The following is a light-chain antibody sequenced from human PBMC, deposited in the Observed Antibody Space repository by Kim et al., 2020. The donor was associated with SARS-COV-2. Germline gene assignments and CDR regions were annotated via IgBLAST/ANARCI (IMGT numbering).Light chain of an antibody. V-gene: IGLV4-69*01. J-gene: IGLJ3*02. CDR3: QTLTFGTWV. CDR2: VTSDGTH. Sequence: SVKLTSHRDSGSSSYTVAWHPKQPGKGPRYLINVTSDGTHIKGDGIPDRFSGSTSRAERYLTISSLHSDDEADYFCQTLTFGTWVFGGGTQLTVL. CDR1: SGSSSYT.